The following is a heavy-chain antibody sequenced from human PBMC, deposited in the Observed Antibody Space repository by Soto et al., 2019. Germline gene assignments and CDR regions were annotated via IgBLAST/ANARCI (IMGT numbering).Heavy chain of an antibody. CDR1: GGSISSGTYS. V-gene: IGHV4-30-2*01. CDR3: ARSSPVVTAP. D-gene: IGHD2-21*02. J-gene: IGHJ5*02. Sequence: SETLSLTCAVSGGSISSGTYSWSWIRQPPGEGLEWIGYIFHSGHTYYNPSLKSRVTISIDTSKNQFSLKLSSVTAADTAVYYCARSSPVVTAPWGQGTLVTVSS. CDR2: IFHSGHT.